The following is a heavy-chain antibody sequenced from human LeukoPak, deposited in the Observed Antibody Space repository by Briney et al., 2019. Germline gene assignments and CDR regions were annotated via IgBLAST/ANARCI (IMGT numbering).Heavy chain of an antibody. D-gene: IGHD1-26*01. Sequence: GGSLRLSCAASGFTFSSYEMNWVRQAPGKGLEWVSYISSSGSTTYYADSVKGRFTISRDNAKNSLYLQMNSLRVEDTAVYYCTRDEEEASTEFDYWGQGTLVTVSS. J-gene: IGHJ4*02. V-gene: IGHV3-48*03. CDR1: GFTFSSYE. CDR2: ISSSGSTT. CDR3: TRDEEEASTEFDY.